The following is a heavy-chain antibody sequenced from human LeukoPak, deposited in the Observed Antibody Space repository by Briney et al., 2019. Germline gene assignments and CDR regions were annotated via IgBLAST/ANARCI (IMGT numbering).Heavy chain of an antibody. Sequence: GGSLRLSCAASGFTFDDYGMSWVRHAPGKGLEWVSGINWNGGSTGYADSVKGRFTISRDNAKNSLYLQMNSLRAEDTVLYYCARGRYYYDSSGYYYDAFDIWGQGTMVTVSS. CDR3: ARGRYYYDSSGYYYDAFDI. J-gene: IGHJ3*02. D-gene: IGHD3-22*01. CDR1: GFTFDDYG. CDR2: INWNGGST. V-gene: IGHV3-20*04.